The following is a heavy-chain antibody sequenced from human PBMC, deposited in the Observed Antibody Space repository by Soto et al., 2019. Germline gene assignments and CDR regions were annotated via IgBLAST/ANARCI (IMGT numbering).Heavy chain of an antibody. CDR1: GYSFTDYY. D-gene: IGHD3-10*01. CDR2: INPNDDDT. V-gene: IGHV1-2*02. CDR3: AGGRDRAVPSAIDLDGP. Sequence: ASVKVSCKASGYSFTDYYMHWVRQAPGQGLEWMGWINPNDDDTSYAQKFQGRVTMTRDTSISTGYMEVTRLRYDDTAVYFCAGGRDRAVPSAIDLDGPWGQGTLVTVSS. J-gene: IGHJ5*02.